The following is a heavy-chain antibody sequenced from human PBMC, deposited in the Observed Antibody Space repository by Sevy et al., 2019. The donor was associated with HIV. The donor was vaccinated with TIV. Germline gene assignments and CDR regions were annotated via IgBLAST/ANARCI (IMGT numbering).Heavy chain of an antibody. CDR2: IYYSGST. V-gene: IGHV4-30-4*01. J-gene: IGHJ4*02. D-gene: IGHD5-12*01. Sequence: SETLSLTCTVSGGSISSGDYYWSWIRQPPGKGLEWIGYIYYSGSTYYNPSLKSRVTISVDTSKNQFSLKLSSVTATDTAVYYCARGLSGYDGAHYFDYWGQGTLVTVSS. CDR1: GGSISSGDYY. CDR3: ARGLSGYDGAHYFDY.